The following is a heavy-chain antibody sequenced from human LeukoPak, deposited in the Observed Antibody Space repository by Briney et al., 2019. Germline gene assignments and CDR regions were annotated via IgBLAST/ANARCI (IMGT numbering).Heavy chain of an antibody. J-gene: IGHJ4*02. CDR2: IIPILGIA. D-gene: IGHD3-22*01. CDR3: ARSTYYYDSSGYYFDY. Sequence: VASVKVSCKASGGTFSSYAISWVRQAPGQGLEWMGRIIPILGIANYAQKFQGRVTITADKSTSTAYMELSSLRSEDTAVYYCARSTYYYDSSGYYFDYRGQGTLVTVSS. V-gene: IGHV1-69*04. CDR1: GGTFSSYA.